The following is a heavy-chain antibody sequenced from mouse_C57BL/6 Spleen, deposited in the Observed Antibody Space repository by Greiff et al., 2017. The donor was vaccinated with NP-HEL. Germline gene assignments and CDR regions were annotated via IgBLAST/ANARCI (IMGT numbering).Heavy chain of an antibody. CDR3: AREERYYGTGAMDY. V-gene: IGHV1-82*01. J-gene: IGHJ4*01. CDR1: GYAFSSSW. CDR2: IYPGDGDT. D-gene: IGHD1-1*01. Sequence: VQLQQSGPELVKPGASVKISCKASGYAFSSSWMNWVKQRPGKGLEWIGRIYPGDGDTNYNGKFKGKATLTADKSSSTAYMQLSSLTSEDSAVYFCAREERYYGTGAMDYWGQGTSVTVSS.